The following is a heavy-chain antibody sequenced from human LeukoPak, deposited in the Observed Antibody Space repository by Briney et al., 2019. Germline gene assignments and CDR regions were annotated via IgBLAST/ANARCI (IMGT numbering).Heavy chain of an antibody. CDR1: GFTFSSYA. CDR2: ISGSGGST. J-gene: IGHJ3*02. Sequence: GGSLRLSCAASGFTFSSYAMSWVRQAPGKGLEWVSAISGSGGSTYYADSVKGRFTISRDNSKNTLYLQMNSLRAEDTAVYYCAKWGYCGSTSCSADAFDIWGQGTMVTVSA. D-gene: IGHD2-2*01. CDR3: AKWGYCGSTSCSADAFDI. V-gene: IGHV3-23*01.